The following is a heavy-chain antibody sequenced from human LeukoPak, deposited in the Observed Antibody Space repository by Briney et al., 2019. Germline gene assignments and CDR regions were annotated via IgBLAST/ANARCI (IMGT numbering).Heavy chain of an antibody. CDR1: GYTFTGYY. D-gene: IGHD3-16*01. CDR2: INPSGGGT. V-gene: IGHV1-46*01. CDR3: ATNTFGGANYYFDY. J-gene: IGHJ4*02. Sequence: ASVKVSCKASGYTFTGYYMHWVRQAPGQGLEWMGWINPSGGGTSYAQKFQGRVTMTRDMSTSTVYMELSSLRSEDTAVYYCATNTFGGANYYFDYWGQGTLVTVSS.